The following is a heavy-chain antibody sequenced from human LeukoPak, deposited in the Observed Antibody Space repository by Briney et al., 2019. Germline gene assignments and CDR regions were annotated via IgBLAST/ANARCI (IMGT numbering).Heavy chain of an antibody. CDR1: GFTFSSYG. Sequence: GGSLRLSCAASGFTFSSYGMHWVRQAPGKGLEWVAVISYDGSNKYFADSVKGRFTISRDSPKSTLYLQMNSLRAEDTAVYYCAKSTTVTTQQRGYFDYWGQGTLVTVSS. V-gene: IGHV3-30*18. D-gene: IGHD4-11*01. CDR3: AKSTTVTTQQRGYFDY. J-gene: IGHJ4*02. CDR2: ISYDGSNK.